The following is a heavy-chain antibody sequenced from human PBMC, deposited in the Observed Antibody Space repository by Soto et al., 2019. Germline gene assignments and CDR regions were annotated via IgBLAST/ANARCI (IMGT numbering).Heavy chain of an antibody. J-gene: IGHJ5*02. D-gene: IGHD2-2*01. CDR2: IYHSGTT. Sequence: SETLSLPCTVSGGSISSGGYYWSWIRQRPGKGLEWIGYIYHSGTTYYNPSLKSRVTISVDTSKNQFSLKLTSVTAADTAVYYCGRCRGNQLLGWFDPWGQGTLVSVSA. CDR3: GRCRGNQLLGWFDP. CDR1: GGSISSGGYY. V-gene: IGHV4-31*03.